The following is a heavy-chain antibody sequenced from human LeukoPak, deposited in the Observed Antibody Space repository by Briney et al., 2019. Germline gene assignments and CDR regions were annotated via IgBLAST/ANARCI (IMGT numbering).Heavy chain of an antibody. CDR1: GGSISSSSYY. CDR2: IHYSGST. D-gene: IGHD6-13*01. Sequence: NPSETLSLTCTVSGGSISSSSYYWAWIRQPPGKGLEWIGSIHYSGSTYYNPSLQSRVTISIDTSKNQFSLKLRFVTAADTAVYYCARMFRSSWYINWFDPWGQGTLVTVSS. J-gene: IGHJ5*02. V-gene: IGHV4-39*07. CDR3: ARMFRSSWYINWFDP.